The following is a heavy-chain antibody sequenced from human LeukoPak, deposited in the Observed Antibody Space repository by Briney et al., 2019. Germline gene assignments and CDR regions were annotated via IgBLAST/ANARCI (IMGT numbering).Heavy chain of an antibody. CDR1: GFTFSSFA. Sequence: GGSLRLSCAASGFTFSSFAMTWVRQAPGKGLEWVSAISSSVVTTYYADSVKGRFTISRDNSKNTLYLQMASLRAEDTAVYYCAKGPTTPYDYWGQGTLVTVSS. CDR2: ISSSVVTT. D-gene: IGHD1-26*01. CDR3: AKGPTTPYDY. V-gene: IGHV3-23*01. J-gene: IGHJ4*02.